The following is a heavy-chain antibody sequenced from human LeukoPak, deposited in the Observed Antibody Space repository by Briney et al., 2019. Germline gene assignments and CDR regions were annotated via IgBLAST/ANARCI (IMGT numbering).Heavy chain of an antibody. CDR3: ARINIRSKGALAY. Sequence: ASVKVSCKASGYTFTSYDINWVRQATGQGLEWMGWMNPNSGNTGYAQKFQGRVTMTRNTSISTAYMELSGLRSEDTAVYYCARINIRSKGALAYWGQGTLVTVSS. CDR2: MNPNSGNT. V-gene: IGHV1-8*01. J-gene: IGHJ4*02. CDR1: GYTFTSYD. D-gene: IGHD5/OR15-5a*01.